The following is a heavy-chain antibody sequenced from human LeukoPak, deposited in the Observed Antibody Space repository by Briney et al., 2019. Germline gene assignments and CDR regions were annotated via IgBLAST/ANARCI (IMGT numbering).Heavy chain of an antibody. CDR3: ARDRAMDY. V-gene: IGHV1-2*06. CDR1: GYTFTSYA. J-gene: IGHJ4*02. Sequence: EASVKVSCKASGYTFTSYAIHWVRQAPGQGLEWMGRINPNSGGTDYAQKFQGRVTMTRDTSINTAYMELSRLRSDDTAVYYCARDRAMDYWGQGTLVTVSS. CDR2: INPNSGGT.